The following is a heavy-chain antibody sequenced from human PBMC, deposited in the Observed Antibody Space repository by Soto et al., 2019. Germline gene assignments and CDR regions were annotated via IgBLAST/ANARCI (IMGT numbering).Heavy chain of an antibody. CDR2: INHSGST. Sequence: PSETLSLTCAVDGGSFSCYYWSWIRQPPGKGLEWIGEINHSGSTNYNPSLKSRVTISVDTSKNQFSLKLSSVTAADTAVYYCARGRGFGYCTNGVCYTADFDYWGQGTLVTVS. J-gene: IGHJ4*02. D-gene: IGHD2-8*01. CDR3: ARGRGFGYCTNGVCYTADFDY. V-gene: IGHV4-34*01. CDR1: GGSFSCYY.